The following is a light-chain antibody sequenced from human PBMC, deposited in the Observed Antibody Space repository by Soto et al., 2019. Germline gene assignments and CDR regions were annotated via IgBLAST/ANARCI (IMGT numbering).Light chain of an antibody. Sequence: QSALTQPASVSGSPGQSITISCTGTSSDVGGYNYVSWYQQHPGKAPKLMIYEVSNRPSGVSNCFSGSKSGNTASLTISGLQAEDEADYYCSSYTSSSTEVLGTGTKVTVL. CDR3: SSYTSSSTEV. J-gene: IGLJ1*01. V-gene: IGLV2-14*01. CDR1: SSDVGGYNY. CDR2: EVS.